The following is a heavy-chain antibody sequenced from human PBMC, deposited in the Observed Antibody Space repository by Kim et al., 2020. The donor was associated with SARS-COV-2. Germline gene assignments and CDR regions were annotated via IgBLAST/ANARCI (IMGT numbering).Heavy chain of an antibody. V-gene: IGHV4-59*09. J-gene: IGHJ6*02. Sequence: YHPALKSRVTLSVDTSKNPFSLKLSSVTAADTAVYYCARGSGGGYYGMDVWGQGTTVTVSS. CDR3: ARGSGGGYYGMDV. D-gene: IGHD2-8*02.